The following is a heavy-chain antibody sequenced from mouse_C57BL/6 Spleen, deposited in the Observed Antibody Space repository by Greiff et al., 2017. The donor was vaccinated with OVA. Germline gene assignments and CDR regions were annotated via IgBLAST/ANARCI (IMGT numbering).Heavy chain of an antibody. J-gene: IGHJ3*01. Sequence: VQLVESGGGLVKPGGSLKLSCAASGFTFSDYGMHWVRQAPEKGLEWVAYISSGSSTIYYADTVKGRFTISRDNAKNTLFLQMTSLGSEDTAMYCGARPRSNYWAWCGYWGQGALVTVSA. CDR2: ISSGSSTI. V-gene: IGHV5-17*01. CDR1: GFTFSDYG. D-gene: IGHD2-5*01. CDR3: ARPRSNYWAWCGY.